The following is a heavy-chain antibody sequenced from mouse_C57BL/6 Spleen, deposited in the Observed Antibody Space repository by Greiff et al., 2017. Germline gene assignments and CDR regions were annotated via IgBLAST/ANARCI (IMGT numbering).Heavy chain of an antibody. Sequence: EVQVVESGGGLVQPKGSLKLSCAASGFTFNTYAMHWVRQAPGKGLEWVARIRRKSSNYATYYADSVKDRFTISRDDSQSMLYLQMNNLKTEDTAMYYCVSDYYYGSTFAYWGQGTLVTVSA. V-gene: IGHV10-3*01. CDR1: GFTFNTYA. J-gene: IGHJ3*01. D-gene: IGHD1-1*01. CDR3: VSDYYYGSTFAY. CDR2: IRRKSSNYAT.